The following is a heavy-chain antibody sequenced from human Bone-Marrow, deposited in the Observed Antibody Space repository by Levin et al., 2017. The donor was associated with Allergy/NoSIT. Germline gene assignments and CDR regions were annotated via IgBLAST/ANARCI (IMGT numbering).Heavy chain of an antibody. D-gene: IGHD2-2*01. Sequence: PGGSLRLSCAASGFTFSSYEMNWVRQAPGKGLEWVSYISSSGSTIYYADSVKGRFTISRDNAKNSLYLQMNSLRAEDTAVYYCARGYCSSTSCYRYYYYYMDVWGKGTTVTVSS. CDR2: ISSSGSTI. V-gene: IGHV3-48*03. CDR1: GFTFSSYE. J-gene: IGHJ6*03. CDR3: ARGYCSSTSCYRYYYYYMDV.